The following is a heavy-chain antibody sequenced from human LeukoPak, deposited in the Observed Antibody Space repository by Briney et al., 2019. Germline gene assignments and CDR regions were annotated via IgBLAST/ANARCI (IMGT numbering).Heavy chain of an antibody. J-gene: IGHJ4*02. D-gene: IGHD3-22*01. V-gene: IGHV3-23*01. CDR3: AKSPYDSSGYYMDY. CDR2: ISGRGVST. CDR1: GFTFSSYA. Sequence: GGSLRLSCAASGFTFSSYAMSWVRQAPGKGLEWVSAISGRGVSTYYADSVKGRFTISRDNSNNTLYLQMNSLTAEDTAVYYCAKSPYDSSGYYMDYWGQGTLVTVSS.